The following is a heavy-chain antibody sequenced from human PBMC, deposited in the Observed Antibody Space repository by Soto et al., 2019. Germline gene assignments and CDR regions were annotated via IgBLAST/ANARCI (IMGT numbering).Heavy chain of an antibody. J-gene: IGHJ2*01. V-gene: IGHV3-74*01. Sequence: EVQLVESGGGLVQPGGSLSLSCAASGFTFSSYWMHWVRQAPGKGLVWVSRINSDGSSTSYADSVKGRFTISRDNAKNSLQRQMNSLRAEDTAVYYCAALSGWELGGWYFDLWGRGTLVTVSS. D-gene: IGHD1-26*01. CDR2: INSDGSST. CDR3: AALSGWELGGWYFDL. CDR1: GFTFSSYW.